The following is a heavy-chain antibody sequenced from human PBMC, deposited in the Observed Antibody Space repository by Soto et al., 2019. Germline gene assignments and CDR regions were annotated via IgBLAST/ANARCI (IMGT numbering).Heavy chain of an antibody. CDR2: IGGEAVST. CDR3: AKDSTSYNGVYDPFDI. Sequence: EVQLLESGGGLVQPGGSLRLSCEASGFIFSTYAMSWVRQGPGKGLEWVSVIGGEAVSTNCADSVKGRCTVSRDNSKNTVYLQLDSLRDDDTAAYYCAKDSTSYNGVYDPFDIWGRGTMVTVSS. V-gene: IGHV3-23*01. J-gene: IGHJ3*02. D-gene: IGHD1-1*01. CDR1: GFIFSTYA.